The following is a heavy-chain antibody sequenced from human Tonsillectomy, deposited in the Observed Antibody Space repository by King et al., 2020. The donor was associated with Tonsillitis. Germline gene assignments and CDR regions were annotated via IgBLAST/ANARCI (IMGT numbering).Heavy chain of an antibody. CDR2: VSGSGGST. CDR1: GFTFSNYA. J-gene: IGHJ4*02. CDR3: AKDLMTTVTSLNSAAIDH. Sequence: VQLVESGGGSVQPGGSLRLSCAASGFTFSNYAMNWVRQSPGKGLEWVSGVSGSGGSTYYADSVKGRFTVSRDNSKNTLFLQMSSPRAEDTAVYYCAKDLMTTVTSLNSAAIDHWGQGTLVTVSS. D-gene: IGHD4-11*01. V-gene: IGHV3-23*04.